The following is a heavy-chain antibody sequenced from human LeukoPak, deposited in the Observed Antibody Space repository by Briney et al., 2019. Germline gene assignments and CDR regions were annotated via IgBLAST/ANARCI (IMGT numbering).Heavy chain of an antibody. CDR1: GFNFGSYA. V-gene: IGHV3-30*04. CDR2: ISFDGSSK. D-gene: IGHD1-26*01. CDR3: AKGGIVGATGGVYFDY. Sequence: GGSLRLSCVASGFNFGSYAMHWVRQAPGKGLEWVALISFDGSSKYYADSVKGRFTISRDNSKNTLYLQMNSLRAEDTAVYYCAKGGIVGATGGVYFDYRGQGTLVTVSS. J-gene: IGHJ4*02.